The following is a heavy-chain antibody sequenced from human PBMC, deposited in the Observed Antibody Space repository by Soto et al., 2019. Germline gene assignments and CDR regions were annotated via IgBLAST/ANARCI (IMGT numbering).Heavy chain of an antibody. Sequence: QVQLVQSGAEVKKPGSSVKVSCKASGGTFSSYAISWVGQAPGQGLEWMGGIIPIFGTADYAQKFQGRVTITADKSTSTAYMELSSLRSEDTAVYYCARGGGTAMVPRGWFDPWGQGTLVTVSS. CDR2: IIPIFGTA. J-gene: IGHJ5*02. CDR1: GGTFSSYA. V-gene: IGHV1-69*06. CDR3: ARGGGTAMVPRGWFDP. D-gene: IGHD5-18*01.